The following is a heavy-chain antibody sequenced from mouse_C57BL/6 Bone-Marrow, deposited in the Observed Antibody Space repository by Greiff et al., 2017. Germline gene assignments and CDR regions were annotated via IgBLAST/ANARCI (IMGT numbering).Heavy chain of an antibody. CDR3: ARSAYYSNLRFAY. D-gene: IGHD2-5*01. V-gene: IGHV1-59*01. CDR1: GYTFTSYW. Sequence: QVQLQQPGAELVRPGTSVKLSCKASGYTFTSYWMHWVKQRPGQGLEWIGVIDPSDSYTNYNQKFKGKATLTVDTSSSTAYMQLSSLTSEDSAVYYCARSAYYSNLRFAYWGQGTLVTVSA. J-gene: IGHJ3*01. CDR2: IDPSDSYT.